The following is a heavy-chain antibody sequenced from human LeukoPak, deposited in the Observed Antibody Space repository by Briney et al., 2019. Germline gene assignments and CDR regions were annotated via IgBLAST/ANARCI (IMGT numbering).Heavy chain of an antibody. Sequence: GGSLRLSCAASGFTFSSYSMNWVRQAPGKGLEWVSSISSSSSYIYYADSVKGRFTISRDNAKNSLYLQMNSLRAEDTAVYYCAKAGDYYFYYMDVWGKGTTVTVSS. CDR2: ISSSSSYI. V-gene: IGHV3-21*01. CDR3: AKAGDYYFYYMDV. CDR1: GFTFSSYS. J-gene: IGHJ6*03.